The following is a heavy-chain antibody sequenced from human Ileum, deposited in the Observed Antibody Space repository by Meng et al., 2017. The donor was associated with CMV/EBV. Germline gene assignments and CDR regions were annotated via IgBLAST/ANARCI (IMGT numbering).Heavy chain of an antibody. Sequence: GESLKISCAASGFTFGDYGMNWVRQAPGKGLGWIAFIRSKTFGDITEYAVSVRGRFTILRADSNSISYLQMNSLKSDDTAVYYYTRADHRYCSGVNWPIDYWGQGTLVTVSS. CDR2: IRSKTFGDIT. CDR3: TRADHRYCSGVNWPIDY. V-gene: IGHV3-49*04. D-gene: IGHD2-15*01. J-gene: IGHJ4*02. CDR1: GFTFGDYG.